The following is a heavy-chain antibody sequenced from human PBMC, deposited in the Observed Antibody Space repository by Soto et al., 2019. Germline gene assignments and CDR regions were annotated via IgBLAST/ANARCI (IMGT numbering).Heavy chain of an antibody. Sequence: EVQLVESGGGLVQPGRSLRLSCEASGFNFDDFAMHWVRHSPGKGLEWVSGINWNSRTTDYADSVQGRCTISRDSARHSRYLHMDSLRSEDTAVYYCAKARDYVWGTFVLDHCGQGVLVTVSS. CDR2: INWNSRTT. D-gene: IGHD3-16*01. J-gene: IGHJ4*02. CDR3: AKARDYVWGTFVLDH. CDR1: GFNFDDFA. V-gene: IGHV3-9*01.